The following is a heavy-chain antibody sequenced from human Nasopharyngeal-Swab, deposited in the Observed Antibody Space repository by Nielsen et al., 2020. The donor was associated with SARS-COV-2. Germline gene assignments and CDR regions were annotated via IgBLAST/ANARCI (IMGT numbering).Heavy chain of an antibody. D-gene: IGHD6-19*01. Sequence: SVKVSCKASADTFSRYGFSWVRQAPGQGLEWMGRIIPILGLPNFAQRFQARVSLSADQSTNTVYMEVNSLRSEDTAVYYCARVLGWAVTGGDYPDYWGPGTLVTVSS. V-gene: IGHV1-69*04. J-gene: IGHJ4*02. CDR2: IIPILGLP. CDR1: ADTFSRYG. CDR3: ARVLGWAVTGGDYPDY.